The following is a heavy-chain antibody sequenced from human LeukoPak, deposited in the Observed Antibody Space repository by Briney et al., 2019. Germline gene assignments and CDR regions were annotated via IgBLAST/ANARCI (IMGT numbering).Heavy chain of an antibody. V-gene: IGHV4-34*01. CDR2: INHSGST. D-gene: IGHD3-22*01. Sequence: TSETLSLTCAVYGGSFSGYYWSWIRQPPGKGLEWIGEINHSGSTNYNPSLKSRVTISVDTSKNQFSLKLSSVTAADTAVYYCARGRPYYDSSGYYAPPDFDYRGQGTLVTVSS. J-gene: IGHJ4*02. CDR3: ARGRPYYDSSGYYAPPDFDY. CDR1: GGSFSGYY.